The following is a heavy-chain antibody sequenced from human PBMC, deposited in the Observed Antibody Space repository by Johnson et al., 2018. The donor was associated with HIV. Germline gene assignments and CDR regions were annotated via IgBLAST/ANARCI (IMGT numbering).Heavy chain of an antibody. D-gene: IGHD4-17*01. V-gene: IGHV3-30-3*01. CDR1: AFTFSNYA. J-gene: IGHJ3*02. CDR2: ISYDGSNK. Sequence: QVLLVESGGGLVQPGGSLRLSCAASAFTFSNYAMHWVRQAPGKGLEWVAVISYDGSNKYYADSVKGRFTISRDNSKNTLYLQMNSLRAEDTAVYYCARGGLGDYVVAFDIWGQGTMVTVSS. CDR3: ARGGLGDYVVAFDI.